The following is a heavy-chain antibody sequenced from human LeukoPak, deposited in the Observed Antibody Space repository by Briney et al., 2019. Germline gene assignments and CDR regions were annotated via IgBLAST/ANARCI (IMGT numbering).Heavy chain of an antibody. CDR2: IYPHDSDT. CDR1: GYSFTNYW. D-gene: IGHD6-6*01. CDR3: ARQKSSNDPFDF. V-gene: IGHV5-51*01. J-gene: IGHJ4*02. Sequence: GESLKISCKGSGYSFTNYWIGWVRQKPGKGLEWMGIIYPHDSDTTYSPSFQGQVSISADKSINTAYLQWSGLRASDTAIYYCARQKSSNDPFDFWGQGTLVTVSS.